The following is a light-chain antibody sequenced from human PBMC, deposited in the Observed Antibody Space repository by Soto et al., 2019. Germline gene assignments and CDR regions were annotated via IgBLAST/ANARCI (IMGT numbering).Light chain of an antibody. CDR2: GAS. CDR3: QQYGSSPQT. V-gene: IGKV3-20*01. J-gene: IGKJ1*01. Sequence: EIVLTQSPGTLSLSPGERATLSCRASQSVRSSYLAWYQQKPGQAPWLLIYGASSRATGIPDRFSGSGSGTDFTLTISRLEAEDFAVYYCQQYGSSPQTFGQGTRVEIK. CDR1: QSVRSSY.